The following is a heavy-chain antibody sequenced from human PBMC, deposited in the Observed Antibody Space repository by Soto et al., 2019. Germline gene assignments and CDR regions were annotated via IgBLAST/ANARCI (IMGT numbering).Heavy chain of an antibody. J-gene: IGHJ4*02. D-gene: IGHD5-18*01. Sequence: GASVKVSCKASGGTLSSIAISWVRQAPGLGLEWMGRIVPIFGTTDNAQKFQGRVTITADEYTGTVYLQMNSLRAEDTAVYYCAKGFIGDTAMVTLDYWGQGTLVTVSS. CDR2: IVPIFGTT. CDR3: AKGFIGDTAMVTLDY. CDR1: GGTLSSIA. V-gene: IGHV1-69*13.